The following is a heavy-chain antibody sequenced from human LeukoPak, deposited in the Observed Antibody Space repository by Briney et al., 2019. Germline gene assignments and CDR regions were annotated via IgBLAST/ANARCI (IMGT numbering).Heavy chain of an antibody. V-gene: IGHV6-1*01. CDR3: ARDSSKGRDGYNKGNDAFDI. D-gene: IGHD5-24*01. J-gene: IGHJ3*02. Sequence: SQTLSLTCAISGDSVSSNNAAWNWIRQSPSRGLEWLGRTYYRSKWYNGYAGSVKSRVTINPDTSKNQFSLQLNSVTPEDTAVYYCARDSSKGRDGYNKGNDAFDIWGQGTMVTVSS. CDR1: GDSVSSNNAA. CDR2: TYYRSKWYN.